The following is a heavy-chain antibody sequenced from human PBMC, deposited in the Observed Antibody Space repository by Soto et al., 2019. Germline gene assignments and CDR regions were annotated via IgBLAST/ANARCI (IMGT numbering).Heavy chain of an antibody. Sequence: QVQLQESGPGLVKPSETLSLTCTVSGDCISRFYWSWIRQPPGKGLEWLGYISYSGSTNYSPALRSRVTISADTSKNQFSLKLNAVTAADTAVYYCARDDSTGGFDFWGQGALVTVSS. J-gene: IGHJ4*02. CDR2: ISYSGST. D-gene: IGHD6-19*01. CDR3: ARDDSTGGFDF. V-gene: IGHV4-59*01. CDR1: GDCISRFY.